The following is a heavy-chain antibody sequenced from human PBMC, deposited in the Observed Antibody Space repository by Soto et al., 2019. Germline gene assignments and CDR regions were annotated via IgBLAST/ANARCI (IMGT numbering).Heavy chain of an antibody. Sequence: QVQLVESGGGVVQPGRSLRLSCAASGFTFSDYAMHWVRQAPGKGVEWVAVVWDDGNRKHYVDSVKGRFTISRDDSESTLYLQMNSLTAEDRAVYYCVRGGKTAGAFDIWGQGTMVTVSS. CDR3: VRGGKTAGAFDI. CDR1: GFTFSDYA. CDR2: VWDDGNRK. D-gene: IGHD2-21*02. J-gene: IGHJ3*02. V-gene: IGHV3-33*01.